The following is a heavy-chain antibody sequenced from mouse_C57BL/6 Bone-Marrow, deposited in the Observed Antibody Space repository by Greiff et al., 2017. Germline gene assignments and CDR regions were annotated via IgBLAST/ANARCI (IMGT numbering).Heavy chain of an antibody. Sequence: QVQLQQSGAELARPGASVKLSCKASGYTFTSYGLSWVKQRTGQGLEWIGEIYPRSGNTYYNEKFKGKATLTADKSSSTAYMELRSLTSEDSSVYFGAKVGQLRLQGWWGYWGQGTLVTVSA. CDR2: IYPRSGNT. CDR1: GYTFTSYG. V-gene: IGHV1-81*01. J-gene: IGHJ3*02. D-gene: IGHD3-2*02. CDR3: AKVGQLRLQGWWGY.